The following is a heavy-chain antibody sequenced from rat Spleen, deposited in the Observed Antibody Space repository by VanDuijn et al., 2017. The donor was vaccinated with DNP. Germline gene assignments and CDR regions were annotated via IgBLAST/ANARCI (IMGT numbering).Heavy chain of an antibody. D-gene: IGHD1-2*01. V-gene: IGHV5S13*01. Sequence: EVQLVESGGGLVQPGRALTLSCAASGFTFRNYGMAWVRQTPKKGLEWVASTTTGGANTNYRDSVKGRFTISRDNGKNILYLEMDSLRSEDTATYYCATDSSYIYNYWGQGVMVTVSS. J-gene: IGHJ2*01. CDR1: GFTFRNYG. CDR3: ATDSSYIYNY. CDR2: TTTGGANT.